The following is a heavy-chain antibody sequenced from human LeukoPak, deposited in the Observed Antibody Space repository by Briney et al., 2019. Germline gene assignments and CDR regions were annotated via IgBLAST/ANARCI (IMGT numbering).Heavy chain of an antibody. V-gene: IGHV4-59*08. Sequence: SETLSLTCTVSGGSISSYYWSWIRQPPGKGLEWIGYIYYSGSTNHNPFLKSRVTISVDTSKNQFSLKLSSVTAADTAVYYCARQGNIGNAFDIWGQGTMVTVSS. CDR1: GGSISSYY. D-gene: IGHD2/OR15-2a*01. J-gene: IGHJ3*02. CDR3: ARQGNIGNAFDI. CDR2: IYYSGST.